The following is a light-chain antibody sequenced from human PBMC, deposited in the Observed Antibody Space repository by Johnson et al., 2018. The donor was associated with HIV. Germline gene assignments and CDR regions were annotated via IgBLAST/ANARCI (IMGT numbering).Light chain of an antibody. Sequence: QSVLTQPPSVSAAPGQKVTISCSGSSSNIGNNYVSWYQQLPGTAPKLLIYENNKRPSGIPGRFSGSKSGTSATLGITGLQTGDEADYYCGTWDSSLSAGGVVGTGTKVTVL. V-gene: IGLV1-51*02. CDR3: GTWDSSLSAGGV. J-gene: IGLJ1*01. CDR2: ENN. CDR1: SSNIGNNY.